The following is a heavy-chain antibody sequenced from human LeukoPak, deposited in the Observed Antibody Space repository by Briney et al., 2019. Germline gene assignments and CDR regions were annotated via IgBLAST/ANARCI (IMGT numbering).Heavy chain of an antibody. J-gene: IGHJ4*02. D-gene: IGHD6-19*01. CDR2: IIPIFGTA. V-gene: IGHV1-69*13. CDR1: GGTFSSYA. Sequence: ASVNVSCKASGGTFSSYAISWVRQAPGQGLEWMGGIIPIFGTANYAQKFQGRVTITADESTSTAYMELSSLRSEDTAVYYCARDSSGWQYAFDYWGQGTLVTVSS. CDR3: ARDSSGWQYAFDY.